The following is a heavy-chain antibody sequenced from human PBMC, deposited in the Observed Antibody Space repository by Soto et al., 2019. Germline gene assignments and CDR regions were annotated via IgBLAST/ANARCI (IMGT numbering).Heavy chain of an antibody. D-gene: IGHD3-10*01. CDR1: GGSFNNYA. V-gene: IGHV1-69*01. J-gene: IGHJ6*02. CDR3: AVAMVREILIFESSGMHV. Sequence: QVHLVQSGAEVKKPGSSVKVSCKTSGGSFNNYAVSWVRQAPGQGLEWMGGIIPNFDTPNYAQKFQDRVTNIADESTSTVYMELMSLRSNDTDVYYCAVAMVREILIFESSGMHVWGQGTTVIVSS. CDR2: IIPNFDTP.